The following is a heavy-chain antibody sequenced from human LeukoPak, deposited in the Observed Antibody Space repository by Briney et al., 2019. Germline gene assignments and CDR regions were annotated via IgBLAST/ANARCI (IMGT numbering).Heavy chain of an antibody. D-gene: IGHD4-17*01. CDR2: LYTTDKT. V-gene: IGHV3-53*01. Sequence: GGSLRLSCAASGLSVSTNDMGWVRQAPGKGLDWVSFLYTTDKTYYADSVKGRFTISRDNSKNTLYLQMNSLRAEDTAVYYCAKETLFTVRGYWGQGTLVTVSS. CDR1: GLSVSTND. J-gene: IGHJ4*02. CDR3: AKETLFTVRGY.